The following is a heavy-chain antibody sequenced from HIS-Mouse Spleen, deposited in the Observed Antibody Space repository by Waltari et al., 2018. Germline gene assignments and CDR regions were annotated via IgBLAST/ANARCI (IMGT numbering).Heavy chain of an antibody. J-gene: IGHJ3*02. CDR2: INQGGST. V-gene: IGHV4-34*01. CDR3: ARAMNGYSSSWSGAFDI. CDR1: GGSFSGYY. D-gene: IGHD6-13*01. Sequence: QVQLQQWGAGLLKPSETLSLTCAVYGGSFSGYYWSWIRQPPGKGLEWIGEINQGGSTNDNRALKRRVTIAVDTSKNQFSRKRSSVTAADTAVYYCARAMNGYSSSWSGAFDIWGQGTMVTVSS.